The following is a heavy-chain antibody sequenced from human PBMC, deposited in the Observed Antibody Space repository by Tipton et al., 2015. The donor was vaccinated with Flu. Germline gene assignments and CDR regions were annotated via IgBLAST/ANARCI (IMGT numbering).Heavy chain of an antibody. CDR3: AREEQLVRTAFDI. V-gene: IGHV3-33*08. D-gene: IGHD6-6*01. CDR2: IWYDGSNK. J-gene: IGHJ3*02. CDR1: GFTVSSNY. Sequence: SLRLSCAASGFTVSSNYMSWVRQAPGKGLEWVAVIWYDGSNKYYADSVKGRFTISRDNSKNTLYLQMNSLRAEDTAVYYCAREEQLVRTAFDIWGQGTMVTVSS.